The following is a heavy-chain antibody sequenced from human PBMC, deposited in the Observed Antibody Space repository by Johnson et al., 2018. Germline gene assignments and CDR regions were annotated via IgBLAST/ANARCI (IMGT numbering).Heavy chain of an antibody. CDR3: ARDLVRMIGAPDGGPDAFVI. J-gene: IGHJ3*02. Sequence: EVQLVESGGGVVRPGGSLRLSCAASGFTFDDYGMSWVRQAPGKGLEWVSGINWNGGSTGYADSVKGRFTISRDNAKNSLYLQMNNLRAEDTALYHCARDLVRMIGAPDGGPDAFVIWGQGTMVTVSS. CDR1: GFTFDDYG. D-gene: IGHD3-22*01. V-gene: IGHV3-20*01. CDR2: INWNGGST.